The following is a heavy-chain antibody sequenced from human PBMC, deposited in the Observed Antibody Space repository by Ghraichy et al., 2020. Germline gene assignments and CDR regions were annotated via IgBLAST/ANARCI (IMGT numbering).Heavy chain of an antibody. J-gene: IGHJ6*02. Sequence: VSCKASGYSFTGHFIHWVRQAPGQGLEWMGWIDPNSGGTNYAQKFQGRVIMTSDTSISTAYMDLSSLRSDDTAVYYCAKGKQWLIQDYYYGMDVWGQGTRVTVSS. CDR2: IDPNSGGT. CDR1: GYSFTGHF. V-gene: IGHV1-2*02. CDR3: AKGKQWLIQDYYYGMDV. D-gene: IGHD6-19*01.